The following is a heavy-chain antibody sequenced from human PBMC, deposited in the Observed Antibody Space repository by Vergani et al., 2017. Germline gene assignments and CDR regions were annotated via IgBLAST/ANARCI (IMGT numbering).Heavy chain of an antibody. Sequence: QVHLVESGGGVVQPGRSLRLSCVVSGFTSSYYGMHWVRQPPGKGLEGVDVISYDGTQKYYADSVKGRFTISRDNSKSTLFLQMNSLRTEDTAVYYCATKSCGTPGCQIGYFREWGQGTLVTVSS. CDR1: GFTSSYYG. V-gene: IGHV3-30*03. J-gene: IGHJ4*02. CDR2: ISYDGTQK. CDR3: ATKSCGTPGCQIGYFRE. D-gene: IGHD1-1*01.